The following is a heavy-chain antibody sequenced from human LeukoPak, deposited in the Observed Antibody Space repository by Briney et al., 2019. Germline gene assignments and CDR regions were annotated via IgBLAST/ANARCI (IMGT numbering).Heavy chain of an antibody. V-gene: IGHV3-23*01. CDR3: ARPPYYYDSSYFDY. Sequence: GGTLRLSCAASGFTFSSYGMSWVRQAPGKGLEWVSAISGSGGSTYYADSVKGRFTISRDNSKTTLYLQMNSLRADDTAAYYCARPPYYYDSSYFDYWGQGTLVTVSS. J-gene: IGHJ4*02. D-gene: IGHD3-22*01. CDR2: ISGSGGST. CDR1: GFTFSSYG.